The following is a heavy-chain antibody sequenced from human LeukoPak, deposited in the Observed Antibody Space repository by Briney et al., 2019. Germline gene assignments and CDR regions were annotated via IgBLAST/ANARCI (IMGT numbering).Heavy chain of an antibody. CDR3: ARVERYFDWLLTGRDAFDI. D-gene: IGHD3-9*01. CDR1: GGSISSSSYY. J-gene: IGHJ3*02. CDR2: IYYSGST. V-gene: IGHV4-39*07. Sequence: PSETLSLTCTVSGGSISSSSYYWGWIRQPPGKGLECIGSIYYSGSTYYNPSLKSRVTISVDTSKNQFSLKLSSVTAADTAVYYCARVERYFDWLLTGRDAFDIWGQGTMVTVSS.